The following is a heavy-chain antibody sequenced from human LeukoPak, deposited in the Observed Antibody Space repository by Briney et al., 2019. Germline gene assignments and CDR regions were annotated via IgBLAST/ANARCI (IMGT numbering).Heavy chain of an antibody. J-gene: IGHJ5*02. CDR2: IWYDGSYK. V-gene: IGHV3-33*01. CDR1: GFIFSSYG. CDR3: ARDAYGFDP. Sequence: GRSLRLSCAASGFIFSSYGMHWVRQAPGKGLEWVAVIWYDGSYKYYADSVKGRFTISRDNSKNTLYLQMNSLRADDTAVYYCARDAYGFDPWGQGTLVTVSS. D-gene: IGHD2-2*01.